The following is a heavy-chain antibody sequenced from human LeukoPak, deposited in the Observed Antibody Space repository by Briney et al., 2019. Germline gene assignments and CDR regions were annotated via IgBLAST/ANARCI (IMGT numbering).Heavy chain of an antibody. Sequence: PSETLSLTCTVYGGSFSGYYWSWIRQAPGEGLECIGEINHSGTTNYNPSLNSRVTISLDTSKNQFSLKLTSLTAADTAVYYCGRTSYPNSDKWLDPWGQGTLVTVSS. CDR2: INHSGTT. CDR3: GRTSYPNSDKWLDP. D-gene: IGHD4-23*01. CDR1: GGSFSGYY. V-gene: IGHV4-34*01. J-gene: IGHJ5*02.